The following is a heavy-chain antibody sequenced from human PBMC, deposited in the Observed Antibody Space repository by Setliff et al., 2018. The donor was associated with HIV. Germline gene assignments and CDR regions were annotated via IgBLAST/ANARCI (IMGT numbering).Heavy chain of an antibody. J-gene: IGHJ4*02. D-gene: IGHD3-3*01. V-gene: IGHV3-23*01. CDR2: ISGAGRST. Sequence: GGSLRLSCAASGFTLSTYAMSWVRQAPGKGLEWVSAISGAGRSTYYADSVKGRFTISRDNSKNTLYLQMNSLRAEDTAVYYCARAGLQFLEWLYYFDYWGQGTLVTVSS. CDR3: ARAGLQFLEWLYYFDY. CDR1: GFTLSTYA.